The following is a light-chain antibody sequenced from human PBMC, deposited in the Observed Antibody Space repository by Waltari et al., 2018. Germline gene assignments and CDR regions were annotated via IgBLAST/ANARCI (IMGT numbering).Light chain of an antibody. CDR1: SGHSSNI. CDR2: VNSDGSH. CDR3: QIGGHGTWV. Sequence: QLVVTQSPSASASLGASVKLTCTLSSGHSSNIIAWLQQQPEKGPRYSMKVNSDGSHSRGDELPVRFAGSRAGAVRHRTSSSGQAEDEADNYCQIGGHGTWVFGGGPKLTVL. V-gene: IGLV4-69*01. J-gene: IGLJ3*02.